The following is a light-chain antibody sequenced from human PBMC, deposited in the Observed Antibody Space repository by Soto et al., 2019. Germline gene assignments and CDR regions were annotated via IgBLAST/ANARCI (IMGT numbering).Light chain of an antibody. V-gene: IGLV1-44*01. J-gene: IGLJ1*01. CDR2: SYD. CDR1: SSNLGDNA. Sequence: QSVLTQPPSASGTPGQRVTIPCSTSSSNLGDNAVNWYQHVPGTAPKLLIYSYDQRPSGVPDRFSGSKSGTSASLAISGLQFEYEVNYYCAAGDASLDGYVFGTGTRVTV. CDR3: AAGDASLDGYV.